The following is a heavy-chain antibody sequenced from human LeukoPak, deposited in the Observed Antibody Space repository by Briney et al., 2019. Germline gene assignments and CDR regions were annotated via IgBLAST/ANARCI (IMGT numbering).Heavy chain of an antibody. Sequence: PGGSLRLSCAASGFTFTKYGMSWVRQAPGKGLVWISTISDSGAYTYYADFVKGRFTVSRDNSKNMVFLEVNSLRAEDTATYFCAKGRILWFGEQSDFDYWGQGTLVTVSS. CDR1: GFTFTKYG. D-gene: IGHD3-10*01. J-gene: IGHJ4*02. CDR2: ISDSGAYT. V-gene: IGHV3-23*01. CDR3: AKGRILWFGEQSDFDY.